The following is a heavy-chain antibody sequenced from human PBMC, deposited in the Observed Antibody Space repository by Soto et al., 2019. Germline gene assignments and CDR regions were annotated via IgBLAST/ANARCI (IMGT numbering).Heavy chain of an antibody. CDR3: ARLRSDAFDI. Sequence: EVPLVESGGRLVKPGESLRLSCVASGFDFSYYTMNWVRQAPGKGLEWVSAISASSSHKYSADSVRGRFTFSRDNAKNSLYLQMIALRVEDTAVYYCARLRSDAFDIWGQGTLVTVSS. J-gene: IGHJ3*02. CDR1: GFDFSYYT. D-gene: IGHD4-17*01. V-gene: IGHV3-21*02. CDR2: ISASSSHK.